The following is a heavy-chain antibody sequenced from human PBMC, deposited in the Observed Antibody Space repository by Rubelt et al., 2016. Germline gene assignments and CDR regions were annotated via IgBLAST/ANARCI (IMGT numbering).Heavy chain of an antibody. J-gene: IGHJ2*01. CDR1: GFTFSNHG. CDR3: ARVPGRLAPYWYFDL. V-gene: IGHV3-30*03. CDR2: ISFDGSNK. Sequence: QVQLVESGGSVVQPGRSLRLSCAASGFTFSNHGMHWVRQAPDKGLEWMAVISFDGSNKFYADSVKGRFTISRDNSKNTLYLQVDSLRAEDTAAYYCARVPGRLAPYWYFDLWGRGTLVTVSS. D-gene: IGHD3-10*01.